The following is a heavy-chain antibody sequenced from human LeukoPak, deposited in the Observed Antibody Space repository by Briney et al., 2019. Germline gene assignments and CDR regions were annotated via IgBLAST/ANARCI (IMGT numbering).Heavy chain of an antibody. Sequence: GGSLRLSCAASGFTFSSYWVHWVRQAPGKGLVWVSHVNTDGSGTSYADSVKGRFTISRDNAKNTLYLQMNSLRAEDTAVYYCARGASSAWYQNFDYWGQGTLVTVSS. V-gene: IGHV3-74*01. CDR1: GFTFSSYW. CDR2: VNTDGSGT. CDR3: ARGASSAWYQNFDY. D-gene: IGHD6-19*01. J-gene: IGHJ4*02.